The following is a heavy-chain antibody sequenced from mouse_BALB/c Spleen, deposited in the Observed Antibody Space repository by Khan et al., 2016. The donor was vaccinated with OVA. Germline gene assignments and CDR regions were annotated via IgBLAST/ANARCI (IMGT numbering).Heavy chain of an antibody. V-gene: IGHV1-77*01. Sequence: QVQLKQSGAELARPGASVKLSCKASGYTFTDYYINWVKQRTGQGLEWIGEISPGSGDTYYNERFKGQATLTADKSSSTAYMQRSSLTSEASAVYFCARRNYFGYTFAYWGQGTLVTVAA. D-gene: IGHD1-2*01. CDR1: GYTFTDYY. J-gene: IGHJ3*01. CDR3: ARRNYFGYTFAY. CDR2: ISPGSGDT.